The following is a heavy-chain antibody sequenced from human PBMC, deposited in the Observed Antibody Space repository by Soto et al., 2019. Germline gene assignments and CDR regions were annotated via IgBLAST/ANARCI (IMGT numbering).Heavy chain of an antibody. V-gene: IGHV3-74*01. J-gene: IGHJ4*02. D-gene: IGHD2-21*02. Sequence: GGSLRLSCAASGFTFSSYWMHWVRQAPGEGLVWVSRIKSDGSSITYADSVKGRFTISRDNAKNTLYLQMNSLRAEDTAVYYCARSPRVAYCGGDCYPNFDYWGQGTLVTVSS. CDR3: ARSPRVAYCGGDCYPNFDY. CDR1: GFTFSSYW. CDR2: IKSDGSSI.